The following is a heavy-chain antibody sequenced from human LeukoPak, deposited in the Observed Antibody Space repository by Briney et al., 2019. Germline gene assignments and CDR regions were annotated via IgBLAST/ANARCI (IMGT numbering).Heavy chain of an antibody. D-gene: IGHD2-21*02. CDR1: GGSISSSSYY. V-gene: IGHV4-39*07. Sequence: SETLSLTCTVSGGSISSSSYYWGWIRQPPGKGLEWIGSIYYSGSTYYNPSLKSRVTISVDTSKNQFSLKLSSVTAADTAVYYCARDPQQSVVVTASAASGGYWGQGTLVTVSS. CDR2: IYYSGST. J-gene: IGHJ4*02. CDR3: ARDPQQSVVVTASAASGGY.